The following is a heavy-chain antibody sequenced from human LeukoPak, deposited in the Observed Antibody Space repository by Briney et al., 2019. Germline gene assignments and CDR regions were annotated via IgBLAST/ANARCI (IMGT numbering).Heavy chain of an antibody. J-gene: IGHJ4*02. D-gene: IGHD1-26*01. CDR1: GGSISSYY. CDR3: AYVTVGATTAFDY. V-gene: IGHV4-59*04. Sequence: SETLSLTCTVSGGSISSYYWSWIRQPPGKGLEWIGYIYHSGSTYYNPSLKSRVTISVDRSKNQFSLKLSSVTAADTAVYYCAYVTVGATTAFDYWGQGTLVTVSS. CDR2: IYHSGST.